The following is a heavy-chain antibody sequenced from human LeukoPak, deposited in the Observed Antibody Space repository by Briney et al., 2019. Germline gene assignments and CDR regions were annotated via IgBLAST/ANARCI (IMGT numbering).Heavy chain of an antibody. J-gene: IGHJ4*02. CDR3: ARQIYSSGWYNPFDY. CDR2: IYPGDSDT. Sequence: GESLEISCKGSGYSFTSYWIGWVRQMPGKGLEWMGIIYPGDSDTRYSPSFQGQVTISADKSISTAYLQWSSLKASDTAMYYCARQIYSSGWYNPFDYWGQGTLVTVSS. V-gene: IGHV5-51*01. CDR1: GYSFTSYW. D-gene: IGHD6-19*01.